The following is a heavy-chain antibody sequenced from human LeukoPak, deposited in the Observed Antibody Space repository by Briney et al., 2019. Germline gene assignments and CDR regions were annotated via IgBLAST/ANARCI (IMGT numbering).Heavy chain of an antibody. CDR1: GYTFTSYD. D-gene: IGHD3-22*01. J-gene: IGHJ4*02. Sequence: GASVKVSCKASGYTFTSYDINWVRQATGQGLEWMGWINTNTGNPTYAQGFTGRFVFSLDTSVSTAYLQISSLKAEDTAVYYCATGITMIVVYWGQGTLVTVSS. V-gene: IGHV7-4-1*02. CDR3: ATGITMIVVY. CDR2: INTNTGNP.